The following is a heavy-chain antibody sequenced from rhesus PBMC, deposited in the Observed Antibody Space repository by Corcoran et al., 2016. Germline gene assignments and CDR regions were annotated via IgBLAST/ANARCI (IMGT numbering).Heavy chain of an antibody. CDR1: GYSISSGYG. Sequence: QVQLQESGPGLVKPSETLSLTCAVSGYSISSGYGWGWIRQPPGKGLEWIGQIYGGRGSTYYNPSLKSRVTVSKDPSKNQFSLKLSSVTAADTAVYYCARDRGYSSSYYFDYWGQGVLVTVSS. CDR3: ARDRGYSSSYYFDY. CDR2: IYGGRGST. D-gene: IGHD6-43*01. J-gene: IGHJ4*01. V-gene: IGHV4-127*01.